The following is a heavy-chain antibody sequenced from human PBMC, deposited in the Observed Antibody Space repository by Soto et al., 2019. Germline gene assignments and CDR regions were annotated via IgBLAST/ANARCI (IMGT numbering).Heavy chain of an antibody. D-gene: IGHD6-13*01. CDR1: GFSLSNATMG. V-gene: IGHV2-26*01. Sequence: QVTLKESGPVLVKPTETLTLTCTVSGFSLSNATMGVSWIRQPQGKSLEWLAHIFSNDEKAYSTSLKSRLTISKDTSNSQLVLTMTSMDPVDTATYYCARIRNGGQTLVDSSRTFDDWGQGTLVTVSS. CDR3: ARIRNGGQTLVDSSRTFDD. J-gene: IGHJ4*02. CDR2: IFSNDEK.